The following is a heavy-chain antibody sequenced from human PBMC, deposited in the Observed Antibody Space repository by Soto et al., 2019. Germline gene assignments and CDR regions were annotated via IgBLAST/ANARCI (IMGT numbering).Heavy chain of an antibody. Sequence: SVKVSCKASGGTFSSYAISWVRQAPGQGLEWMGGIIPIFGAANYAQKFQGRVTITADESTSTAYMELSSLRYEDTAVYYCARDRRGMVFDYWGQGTLVTVSS. D-gene: IGHD3-16*01. J-gene: IGHJ4*02. V-gene: IGHV1-69*13. CDR1: GGTFSSYA. CDR2: IIPIFGAA. CDR3: ARDRRGMVFDY.